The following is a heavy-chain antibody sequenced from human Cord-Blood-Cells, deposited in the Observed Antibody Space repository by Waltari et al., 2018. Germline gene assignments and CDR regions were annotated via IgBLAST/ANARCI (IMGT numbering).Heavy chain of an antibody. J-gene: IGHJ4*02. V-gene: IGHV3-21*01. CDR3: ARGYCTNGVCYFDY. CDR1: GFTFSSYS. Sequence: EVQLVESGGGLVKPGGSLGLSCAASGFTFSSYSMNWVRQAPGKGLEWVSSISSSSSYIYYADSVKGRFTISRDNAKNSLYLQMNSLRAEDTAVYYCARGYCTNGVCYFDYWGQGTLVTVSS. CDR2: ISSSSSYI. D-gene: IGHD2-8*01.